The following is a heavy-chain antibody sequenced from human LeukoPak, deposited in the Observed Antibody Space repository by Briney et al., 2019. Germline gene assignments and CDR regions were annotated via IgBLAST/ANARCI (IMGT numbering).Heavy chain of an antibody. Sequence: SVTLSLTCTVSGGSISSHYWSWIRQPPGKGLEWIGYIYYSGSTNYNPSLKSRVTIPVDTSKNQFSLKLSSVTAADTAVYYCARDNLHDFWSGYPSSWFDPWGQGTLVTVSS. V-gene: IGHV4-59*11. J-gene: IGHJ5*02. CDR2: IYYSGST. CDR1: GGSISSHY. D-gene: IGHD3-3*01. CDR3: ARDNLHDFWSGYPSSWFDP.